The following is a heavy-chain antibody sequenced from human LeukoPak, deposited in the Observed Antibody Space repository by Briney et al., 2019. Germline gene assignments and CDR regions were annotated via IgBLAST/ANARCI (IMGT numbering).Heavy chain of an antibody. Sequence: GGSLRLSCAASGFTFTTYAMNWVRQAPGKGLEWVSIISGSGGNTFYADAVKGRFTISRDNSKNTLYLQMNNLRDEDTAVYYCAKDPPCSGGTCYGYFESWGQGTLVTVSS. CDR1: GFTFTTYA. D-gene: IGHD2-15*01. J-gene: IGHJ4*02. CDR2: ISGSGGNT. CDR3: AKDPPCSGGTCYGYFES. V-gene: IGHV3-23*01.